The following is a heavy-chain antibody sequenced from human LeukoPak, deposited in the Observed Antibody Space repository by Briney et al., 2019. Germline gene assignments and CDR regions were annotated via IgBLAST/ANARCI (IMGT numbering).Heavy chain of an antibody. CDR2: IYTNGRT. D-gene: IGHD2-8*02. Sequence: SETLSLTCSVSGNFISTGSYYWSWIRQPAGKGLEWIGHIYTNGRTDYNPSLKSRVTISVDTSKNQFSLKLISVTAADTAVYYCAREDTGGLDYWGQGILVTVSP. CDR3: AREDTGGLDY. CDR1: GNFISTGSYY. J-gene: IGHJ4*02. V-gene: IGHV4-61*09.